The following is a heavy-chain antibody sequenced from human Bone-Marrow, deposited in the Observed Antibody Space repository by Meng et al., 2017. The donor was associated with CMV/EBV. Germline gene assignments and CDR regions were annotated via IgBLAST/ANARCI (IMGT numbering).Heavy chain of an antibody. CDR2: ISYDGSNK. V-gene: IGHV3-30-3*01. CDR3: AREITIFGVVIMRYDAFDI. CDR1: GFTFSSYA. D-gene: IGHD3-3*01. J-gene: IGHJ3*02. Sequence: GGSLRLSCAASGFTFSSYAMHWVRQAPGKGLEWVAVISYDGSNKYYADSVKGRFTISRDNSKNTLYLQMNSLRAEDTAVYYCAREITIFGVVIMRYDAFDIWGQGTMVTVSS.